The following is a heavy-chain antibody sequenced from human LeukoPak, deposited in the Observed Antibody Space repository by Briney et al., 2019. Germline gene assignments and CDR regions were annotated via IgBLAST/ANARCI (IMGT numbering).Heavy chain of an antibody. J-gene: IGHJ3*02. CDR1: GGSISSSSYY. D-gene: IGHD3-22*01. CDR3: ARVVIVPRAFDI. CDR2: IYYSGST. V-gene: IGHV4-39*07. Sequence: SETLSLTCTVSGGSISSSSYYWGWIRQPPGKVLAWIGSIYYSGSTYYNPSLKSRVTISVDTSKNQFSLKLSSVTAADTAVYYCARVVIVPRAFDIWGQGTMVTVSS.